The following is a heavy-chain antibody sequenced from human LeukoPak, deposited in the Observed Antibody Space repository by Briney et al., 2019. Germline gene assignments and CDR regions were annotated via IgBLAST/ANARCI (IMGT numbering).Heavy chain of an antibody. D-gene: IGHD3-10*01. CDR3: SRCRFGDYSLNYYYYYMDV. CDR1: GFTFDDYA. CDR2: ISWNSGSI. J-gene: IGHJ6*03. Sequence: GRSLRLSCAASGFTFDDYAMHWVRQAPGKGLEWVSGISWNSGSIGYADSVKGRFTISRDNAKNSLYLQMNSLRAEDTAVYYCSRCRFGDYSLNYYYYYMDVWGKGTTVTVSS. V-gene: IGHV3-9*01.